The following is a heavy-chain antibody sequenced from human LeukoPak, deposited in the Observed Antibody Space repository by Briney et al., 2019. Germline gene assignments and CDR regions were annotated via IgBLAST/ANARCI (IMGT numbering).Heavy chain of an antibody. D-gene: IGHD5-12*01. Sequence: SVKVSCKASGGTFSSYAISWVRQAPGQGLEWMGGIVPIFGSANYAQKFQGRVTITADESTTTAYMELTGLRSEDTAVYYCAKDEGVANRWFDPWGRGTLVTVSS. CDR1: GGTFSSYA. CDR3: AKDEGVANRWFDP. J-gene: IGHJ5*02. CDR2: IVPIFGSA. V-gene: IGHV1-69*13.